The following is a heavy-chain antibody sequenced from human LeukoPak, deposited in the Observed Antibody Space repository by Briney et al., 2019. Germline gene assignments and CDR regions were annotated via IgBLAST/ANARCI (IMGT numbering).Heavy chain of an antibody. Sequence: PSQTLSLTCTVSGGSISSGDYYWSWIRQPPGKGLEWIGYIYYSGSTYYNPSLKSRVTISVDTSKNQFYLKLSSVTAADTAVYYCARSDFWSGYYRDYWGQGTLVTVSS. V-gene: IGHV4-30-4*01. CDR2: IYYSGST. J-gene: IGHJ4*02. CDR3: ARSDFWSGYYRDY. D-gene: IGHD3-3*01. CDR1: GGSISSGDYY.